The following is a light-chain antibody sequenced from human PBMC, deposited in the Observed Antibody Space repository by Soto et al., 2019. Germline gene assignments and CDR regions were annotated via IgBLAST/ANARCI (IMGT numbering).Light chain of an antibody. CDR2: RAS. V-gene: IGKV2-30*01. CDR3: IQGTYWPWT. J-gene: IGKJ1*01. CDR1: QSLVYSDGIPF. Sequence: DFVMTQSPLSLSVTLGQPASISCRSSQSLVYSDGIPFLHWLQQRPGQSPRPLIYRASDRDSGVPDRFSGSGSDTNFTLTISRVEAGDVGVYYCIQGTYWPWTFGQGTKVEIK.